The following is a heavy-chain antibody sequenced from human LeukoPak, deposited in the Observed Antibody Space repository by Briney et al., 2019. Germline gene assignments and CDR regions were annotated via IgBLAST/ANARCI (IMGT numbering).Heavy chain of an antibody. CDR1: GGSISSYY. V-gene: IGHV4-59*01. Sequence: SETLSLTCTVSGGSISSYYWSWIRQPPGKGLEWIGYIYYSGSTNYNPSLKSRVTISVDTSKNQFSLKLSSVTAADTAVYYCARETYYDSSGLLGVNGFDPWGQGTLVTVSS. D-gene: IGHD3-22*01. CDR3: ARETYYDSSGLLGVNGFDP. J-gene: IGHJ5*02. CDR2: IYYSGST.